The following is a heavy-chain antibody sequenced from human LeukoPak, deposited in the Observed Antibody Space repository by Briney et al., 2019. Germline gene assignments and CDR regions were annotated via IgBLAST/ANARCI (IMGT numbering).Heavy chain of an antibody. Sequence: SETLSLTCAVYGGSFSGYYWSWIRQPPGKGLEWIGEINHSGSTNYNPSLKSRVTISVDTSKNQFSLKLSSVTAADTAVYYCAGPDSSGSDYWGQGTLVTVSS. J-gene: IGHJ4*02. CDR2: INHSGST. D-gene: IGHD3-22*01. CDR3: AGPDSSGSDY. CDR1: GGSFSGYY. V-gene: IGHV4-34*01.